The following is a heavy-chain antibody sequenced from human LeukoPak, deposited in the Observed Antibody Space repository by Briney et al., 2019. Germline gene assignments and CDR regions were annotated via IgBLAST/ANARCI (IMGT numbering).Heavy chain of an antibody. CDR1: GGSISSSSYY. V-gene: IGHV4-39*07. CDR3: ARAARLSYGDKRYYFDY. D-gene: IGHD4-17*01. J-gene: IGHJ4*02. Sequence: SETLSLTCTVSGGSISSSSYYWGWIRQPPGKGLEWIGSIYYSGSTYYNPSLKSRVTISVDTSKNQFSLKLSSVTAADTAVYYCARAARLSYGDKRYYFDYWGQGTLVTVSS. CDR2: IYYSGST.